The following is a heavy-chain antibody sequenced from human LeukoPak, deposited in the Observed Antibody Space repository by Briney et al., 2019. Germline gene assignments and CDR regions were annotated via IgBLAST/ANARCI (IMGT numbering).Heavy chain of an antibody. CDR2: INHSGST. CDR3: ARGTTYYYGSGSYYNDY. J-gene: IGHJ4*02. D-gene: IGHD3-10*01. CDR1: GGSFSGYY. V-gene: IGHV4-34*01. Sequence: SETLSLTCAVYGGSFSGYYWSWIRQTPGKGLEWIGEINHSGSTNYNPSLKSRVTISVDTSKNQFSLKLSSVTAADTAVYYCARGTTYYYGSGSYYNDYWGQGTLVTVSS.